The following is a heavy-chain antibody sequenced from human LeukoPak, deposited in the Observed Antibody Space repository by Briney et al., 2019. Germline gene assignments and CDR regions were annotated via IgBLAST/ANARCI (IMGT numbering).Heavy chain of an antibody. J-gene: IGHJ4*02. V-gene: IGHV3-23*01. CDR2: ISGSGGST. CDR3: AKWAVGYDSSGYPWYFDY. CDR1: GFTFSSYA. D-gene: IGHD3-22*01. Sequence: GGSLRLSCAASGFTFSSYAMSWVRQAPGKGLEWVSAISGSGGSTHYADSVKGRFTISRDNSKNTLYLQMNSLRAEDTAVYYCAKWAVGYDSSGYPWYFDYWGQGTLVTVSS.